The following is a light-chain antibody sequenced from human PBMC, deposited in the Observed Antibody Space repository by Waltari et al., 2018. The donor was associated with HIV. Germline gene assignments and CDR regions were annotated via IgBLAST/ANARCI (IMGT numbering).Light chain of an antibody. CDR3: MQGTHWPRT. J-gene: IGKJ1*01. V-gene: IGKV2-30*01. CDR1: QSLVSSDGNTY. CDR2: KVS. Sequence: DVVMTQSPLSLPVTLGQPASISCKSSQSLVSSDGNTYLVWFQQRPGQCPRRLIYKVSDRDSGVPDRFSGSGSGADFTLKISRVEAEDIGVYFCMQGTHWPRTFGLGTKVEI.